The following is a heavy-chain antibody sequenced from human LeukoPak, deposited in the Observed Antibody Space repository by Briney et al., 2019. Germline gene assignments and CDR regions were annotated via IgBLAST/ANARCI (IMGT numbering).Heavy chain of an antibody. V-gene: IGHV3-21*04. J-gene: IGHJ6*03. CDR2: ISSSSSYI. Sequence: PGGSLRLSCAASGFTFSSYSMNWVRQAPGKGLEWVSSISSSSSYIYYADSVKGRFTISRDNAKNSLYLQMNSLRAEDTAVYYCAKEAPWSHPLRFLEWSPYYMDVWGKGTTVTVSS. CDR1: GFTFSSYS. D-gene: IGHD3-3*01. CDR3: AKEAPWSHPLRFLEWSPYYMDV.